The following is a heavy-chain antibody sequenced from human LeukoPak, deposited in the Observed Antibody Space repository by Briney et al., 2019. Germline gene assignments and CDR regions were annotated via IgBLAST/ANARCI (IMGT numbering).Heavy chain of an antibody. V-gene: IGHV1-69*06. J-gene: IGHJ5*02. CDR1: GGTFSSYA. CDR3: ARDLWEMAPTGNWFDP. Sequence: SVKVSCKASGGTFSSYAISWVRQAPGQGLEWMGGIIPIFGTANYAQKFQGRVTITADKSTSTAYMELSSLRSEDTAVYYCARDLWEMAPTGNWFDPWGQGTLVTVSS. D-gene: IGHD5-24*01. CDR2: IIPIFGTA.